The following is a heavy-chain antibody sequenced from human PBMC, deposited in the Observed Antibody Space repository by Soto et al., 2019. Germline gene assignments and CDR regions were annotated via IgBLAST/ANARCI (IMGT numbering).Heavy chain of an antibody. CDR2: LGFDGGGR. CDR1: GFSFSSYG. CDR3: ARGRYCSGGSCYSGGTWVRLYYYYYGMDV. D-gene: IGHD2-15*01. V-gene: IGHV3-33*01. Sequence: GGSLRLSCAASGFSFSSYGMHWVRQTPGKGLEWVAVLGFDGGGRYYADSVKGRFTISRDNSKNRLDLQMDSLRVEDTAVYYCARGRYCSGGSCYSGGTWVRLYYYYYGMDVWGQGTTVTVSS. J-gene: IGHJ6*02.